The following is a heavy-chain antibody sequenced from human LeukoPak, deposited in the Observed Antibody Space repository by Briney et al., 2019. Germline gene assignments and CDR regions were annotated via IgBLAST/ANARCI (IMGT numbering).Heavy chain of an antibody. J-gene: IGHJ4*02. V-gene: IGHV3-48*04. CDR2: ISSSSSNI. Sequence: GGPLRLSCAASGFDFSTYSIDWVRQAPGKGLEWVSYISSSSSNIYHADSVKGRFTISRDNAKNSLHLQMNSLRAEDTAVYYCARVGRSGWTVDYWGQGTLVTVSS. CDR3: ARVGRSGWTVDY. CDR1: GFDFSTYS. D-gene: IGHD6-19*01.